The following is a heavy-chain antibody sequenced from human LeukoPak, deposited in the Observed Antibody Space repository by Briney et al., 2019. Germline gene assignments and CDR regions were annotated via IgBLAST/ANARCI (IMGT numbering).Heavy chain of an antibody. D-gene: IGHD2-8*01. CDR2: IKEDESEK. J-gene: IGHJ4*02. CDR1: GFTFSSYW. V-gene: IGHV3-7*01. Sequence: GGSPRLSCVASGFTFSSYWMSWVRQAPGKGLEWVAKIKEDESEKYYVDSVKGRFTISRDNAKNSVYLQMNSLRAEDTALYYCARGVYAYDYWGQGTLVTVSS. CDR3: ARGVYAYDY.